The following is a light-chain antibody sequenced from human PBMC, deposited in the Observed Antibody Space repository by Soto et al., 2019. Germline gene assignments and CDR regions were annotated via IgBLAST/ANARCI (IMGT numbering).Light chain of an antibody. CDR3: QQYDNVPLT. V-gene: IGKV1-33*01. J-gene: IGKJ4*01. CDR2: EAS. Sequence: DIQMTQSPSSLSASVGDRDTITCQASQYITNDLNWYQQKPGKAPKVLIYEASNLETGVPSRFSGSGSGTDFTFPISSVQPEDIATYFCQQYDNVPLTFGGWTKVEIK. CDR1: QYITND.